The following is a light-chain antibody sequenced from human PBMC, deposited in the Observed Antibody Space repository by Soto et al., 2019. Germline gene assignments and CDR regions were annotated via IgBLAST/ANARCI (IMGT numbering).Light chain of an antibody. CDR3: CSYGGTNDFV. V-gene: IGLV2-8*01. CDR1: SSDVGGYHY. J-gene: IGLJ1*01. Sequence: QSALTQPPSASGSPGQSVTISCTGSSSDVGGYHYVSWYQQHPGKAPKLMIYEVIKRPSGVPDRFSGSKSGNTASLTVSGLQAEDEADYYCCSYGGTNDFVLGAGTKLTVL. CDR2: EVI.